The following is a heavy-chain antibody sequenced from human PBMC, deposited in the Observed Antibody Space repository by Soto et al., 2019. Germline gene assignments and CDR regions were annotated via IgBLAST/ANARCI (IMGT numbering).Heavy chain of an antibody. CDR2: AGGGDDT. D-gene: IGHD3-10*01. CDR3: VKDRMSYNSGWDPFDI. Sequence: GQLLESGGGLVQPGGSLRLSCAASGFTFSNFAMTWVRQAPGKWLEWVSSAGGGDDTYYADSVKGRFIISRDNSKSTLSQRLNGLRAEDTAVYYCVKDRMSYNSGWDPFDIWGQGTMVTVSP. V-gene: IGHV3-23*01. CDR1: GFTFSNFA. J-gene: IGHJ3*02.